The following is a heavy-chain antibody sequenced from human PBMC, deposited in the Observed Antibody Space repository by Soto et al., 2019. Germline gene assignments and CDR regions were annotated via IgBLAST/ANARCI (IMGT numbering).Heavy chain of an antibody. Sequence: QVQLQESGPGLVKPSETLSLTCDVSGDSISSPTWWTWVRQPPGKGLEWIGEVYHSGSTNYNSSLKSRVTISVDKSKNQFSLRLTSVTAADTAVYYCATRAPIDGDPYWGQGTLVTVSP. CDR3: ATRAPIDGDPY. CDR2: VYHSGST. CDR1: GDSISSPTW. V-gene: IGHV4-4*02. D-gene: IGHD4-17*01. J-gene: IGHJ4*02.